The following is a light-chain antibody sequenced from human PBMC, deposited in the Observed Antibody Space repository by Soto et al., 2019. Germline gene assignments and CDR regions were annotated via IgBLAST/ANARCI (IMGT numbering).Light chain of an antibody. V-gene: IGLV2-23*01. CDR1: TSDVGGYNL. CDR2: EGT. Sequence: QSALTQPASVSGSPGQSITISCSGTTSDVGGYNLVSWYQQHTAKAPKLLIYEGTQRPSGVSSRFSGSKSGNTASLTISGLQAEDEADYYCCSYASSSSYVLGTGTKVTVL. CDR3: CSYASSSSYV. J-gene: IGLJ1*01.